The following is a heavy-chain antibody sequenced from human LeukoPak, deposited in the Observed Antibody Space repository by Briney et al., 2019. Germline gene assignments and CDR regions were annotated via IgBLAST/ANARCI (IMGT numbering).Heavy chain of an antibody. D-gene: IGHD3-3*02. CDR2: IYPGDSDT. CDR1: GYSFTSYW. J-gene: IGHJ6*03. V-gene: IGHV5-51*01. CDR3: VRLQATRSHFHYYMDV. Sequence: GESLKISCKGSGYSFTSYWIGWVRQMPGKGLEWMGIIYPGDSDTRYRPTFQGHVTISADKSINTVYLQWNTLKASDTAVYFCVRLQATRSHFHYYMDVWGKGTSVTVS.